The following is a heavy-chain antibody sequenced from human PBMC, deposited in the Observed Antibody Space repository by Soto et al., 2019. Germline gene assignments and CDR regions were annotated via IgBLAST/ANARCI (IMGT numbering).Heavy chain of an antibody. V-gene: IGHV1-69*12. Sequence: QVQLVQSGAEVKKPGSSVKVSCKASGGTFSSYAISWVRQAPGQGLEWMGGIIPIFGTANYAQKFQGRVTITADESTSTADMELSSLRSEDTAVYYCARALGEGIAAAVGYGMDVWGQGTTVTVSS. J-gene: IGHJ6*02. D-gene: IGHD6-13*01. CDR2: IIPIFGTA. CDR3: ARALGEGIAAAVGYGMDV. CDR1: GGTFSSYA.